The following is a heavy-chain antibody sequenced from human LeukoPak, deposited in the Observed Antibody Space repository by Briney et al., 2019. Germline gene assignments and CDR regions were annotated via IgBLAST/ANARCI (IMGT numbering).Heavy chain of an antibody. V-gene: IGHV4-34*01. J-gene: IGHJ3*02. D-gene: IGHD4-17*01. CDR1: GGSFSAYY. CDR2: INHGGST. CDR3: ARVPLPDDYGDEASDAFDI. Sequence: PSETLSLTCGVYGGSFSAYYWSWIRQSPGKGLEWLGEINHGGSTHYNPSLKSRVTISVDTSKNKFSLRLTSMTAADTAVYYCARVPLPDDYGDEASDAFDIWGQGTMVTVSS.